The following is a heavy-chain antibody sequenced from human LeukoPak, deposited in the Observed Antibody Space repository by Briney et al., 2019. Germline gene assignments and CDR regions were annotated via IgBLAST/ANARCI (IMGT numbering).Heavy chain of an antibody. CDR1: GFTFSSYA. V-gene: IGHV3-23*01. Sequence: GGSLRLPCAASGFTFSSYAMSWVRQAPGKGLEWVSAISGSGGSTYYADSVKGRFTISRDNSKNALYLQMNSLRAEDTAVYYCAKGGLYSYGPWGQGTLVTVSS. J-gene: IGHJ5*02. CDR3: AKGGLYSYGP. CDR2: ISGSGGST. D-gene: IGHD5-18*01.